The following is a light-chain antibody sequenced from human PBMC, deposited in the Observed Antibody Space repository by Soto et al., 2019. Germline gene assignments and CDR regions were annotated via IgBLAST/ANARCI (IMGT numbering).Light chain of an antibody. Sequence: DIQMTQSPSSLSASVGDTVTITCRASQGISNHLAWFQHKPGRAPKALIHAASSLHSGVPSKFSGSGSGTDFTLTIRSLQPEDLATYYCQQYHSYPLTFAGGTKVEIK. CDR3: QQYHSYPLT. CDR2: AAS. CDR1: QGISNH. J-gene: IGKJ4*01. V-gene: IGKV1-16*02.